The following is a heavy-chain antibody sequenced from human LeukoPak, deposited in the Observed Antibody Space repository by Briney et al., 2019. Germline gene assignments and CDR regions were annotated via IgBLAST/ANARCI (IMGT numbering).Heavy chain of an antibody. CDR3: ARWSSSSGDFDY. CDR1: GFTFSSYS. Sequence: GGSLRLSCAASGFTFSSYSMNWVRQAPGKGLEWVSYISTSSSTMYYADSVKGRFTISRDNAKNSLYLQMNSLRAEDTAVYYCARWSSSSGDFDYWGQGTLVTVSS. V-gene: IGHV3-48*04. J-gene: IGHJ4*02. CDR2: ISTSSSTM. D-gene: IGHD6-6*01.